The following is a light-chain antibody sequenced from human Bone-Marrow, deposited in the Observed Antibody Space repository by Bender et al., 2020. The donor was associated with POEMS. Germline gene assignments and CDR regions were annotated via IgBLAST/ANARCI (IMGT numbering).Light chain of an antibody. CDR2: EDD. Sequence: SYDLTQPPSASVSPGQTVSITCSGHRLGNKFACWYQQKSGQSPVLVIYEDDKRPSGIPERFSGSNSGNTATLTITGTQALDEADYYCQAWDRSTRVFGGGTKLTVL. V-gene: IGLV3-1*01. CDR1: RLGNKF. CDR3: QAWDRSTRV. J-gene: IGLJ3*02.